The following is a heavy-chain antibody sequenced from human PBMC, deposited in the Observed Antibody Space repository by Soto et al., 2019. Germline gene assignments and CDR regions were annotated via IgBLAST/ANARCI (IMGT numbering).Heavy chain of an antibody. D-gene: IGHD6-13*01. V-gene: IGHV3-33*01. CDR1: GFTFSSYG. J-gene: IGHJ4*02. CDR2: IWYDGSNK. CDR3: ARGSIAAEGGYYFDY. Sequence: GGSLRLSCAASGFTFSSYGMHWVRQAPGKGLEWVAVIWYDGSNKYYADSVKGRFTISRDNSKNTLYLQMNSLRAEDTAVYYCARGSIAAEGGYYFDYWGQGTLVTVSS.